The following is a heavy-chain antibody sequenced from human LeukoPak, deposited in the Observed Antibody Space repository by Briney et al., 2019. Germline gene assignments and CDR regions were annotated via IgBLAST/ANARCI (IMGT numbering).Heavy chain of an antibody. J-gene: IGHJ4*02. V-gene: IGHV4-4*02. D-gene: IGHD3-3*01. CDR1: GGSVINTNW. Sequence: SGTLSLTCGVSGGSVINTNWWTWVRQPPGEGLEWIGEVHLDGRTNYNPSLESRLTMSVDVSENQVSLKLTSVTAADTAVYYCAREGGFYRPLDYSGQGTLATVSS. CDR2: VHLDGRT. CDR3: AREGGFYRPLDY.